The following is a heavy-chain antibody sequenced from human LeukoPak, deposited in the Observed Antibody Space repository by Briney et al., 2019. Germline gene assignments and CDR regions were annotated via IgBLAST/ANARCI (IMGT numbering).Heavy chain of an antibody. CDR2: IYYSGST. V-gene: IGHV4-59*08. J-gene: IGHJ4*02. Sequence: SEALSLTCTVSGGSISSYYWSWIRQPPGKGLEWIGYIYYSGSTNYNPSLKSRVTISVDTSKNQFSLKLSSVTAADTAVYYCARHRFTAGSGNDYWGQGTLVTVSS. CDR3: ARHRFTAGSGNDY. CDR1: GGSISSYY. D-gene: IGHD3-10*01.